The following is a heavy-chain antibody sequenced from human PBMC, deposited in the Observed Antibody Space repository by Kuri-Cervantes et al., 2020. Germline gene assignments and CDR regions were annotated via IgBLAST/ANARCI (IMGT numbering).Heavy chain of an antibody. CDR2: ISYDGSNK. CDR3: ARASIAARWFDP. Sequence: GESLKISCAASGFTFSSYAIHWVRQAPGKGLEWVTVISYDGSNKYYADSVKGRFTISRDNSKNTLYLRMNSLRAEDTAVYYCARASIAARWFDPWGQGTLVTVSS. CDR1: GFTFSSYA. D-gene: IGHD6-6*01. J-gene: IGHJ5*02. V-gene: IGHV3-30-3*01.